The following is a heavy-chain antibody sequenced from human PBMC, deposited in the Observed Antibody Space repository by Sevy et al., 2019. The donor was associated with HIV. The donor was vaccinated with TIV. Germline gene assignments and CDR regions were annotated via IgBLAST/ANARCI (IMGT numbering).Heavy chain of an antibody. D-gene: IGHD6-6*01. CDR1: GYTFTGYY. J-gene: IGHJ5*02. CDR3: AREYSSSTGWFDP. V-gene: IGHV1-2*06. CDR2: INPNSGGT. Sequence: GPVKVSCKASGYTFTGYYMHWVRQAPGQGLEWMGRINPNSGGTNYAQKFQGRVTMTRDTSISTAYMELSRLRSDDTAVYYCAREYSSSTGWFDPWGQGTLVTVSS.